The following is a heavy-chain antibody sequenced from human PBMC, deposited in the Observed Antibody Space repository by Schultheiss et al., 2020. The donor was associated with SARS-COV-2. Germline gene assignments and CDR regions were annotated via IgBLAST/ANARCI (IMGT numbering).Heavy chain of an antibody. J-gene: IGHJ3*02. Sequence: GSLRLSCAVFGFTFSDYYMSWIRQPPGKGLEWIGEINHSGSTKYNPSLKSRVTISVDKSKNQFSLKLSSVTAADTAVYYCARWFRPGGGAFDIWGQGTMDTVSS. CDR2: INHSGST. V-gene: IGHV4-34*01. CDR3: ARWFRPGGGAFDI. D-gene: IGHD3-10*01. CDR1: GFTFSDYY.